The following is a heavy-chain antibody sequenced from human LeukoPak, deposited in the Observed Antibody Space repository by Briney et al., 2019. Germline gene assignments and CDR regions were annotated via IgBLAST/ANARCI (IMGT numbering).Heavy chain of an antibody. CDR1: GYTFTGYY. Sequence: GASVKVSCKASGYTFTGYYMHWVRQAPGQGLEWMGWINPNSGGTNYAQKFQGRVTMTRDTSINTAYMELSRLRSDDTAVYYCARASRWELPRYFDYWGQGTLVTVSS. J-gene: IGHJ4*02. V-gene: IGHV1-2*02. CDR3: ARASRWELPRYFDY. CDR2: INPNSGGT. D-gene: IGHD1-26*01.